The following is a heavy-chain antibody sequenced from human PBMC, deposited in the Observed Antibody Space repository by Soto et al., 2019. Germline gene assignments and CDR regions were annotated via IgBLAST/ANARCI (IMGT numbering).Heavy chain of an antibody. J-gene: IGHJ6*02. CDR2: ILSNDEE. V-gene: IGHV2-26*01. CDR1: GFLLTDSDVG. D-gene: IGHD2-15*01. Sequence: SGPTLVNPTETLTLPCTEPGFLLTDSDVGVSWIRQPPGKALEWLAHILSNDEEVYSSSLTSRLTISKDTSKNQVVLTMSNMEPVDTATYYCARIRGYCSGGSCFYYYYAMDVWGQGTTVTVSS. CDR3: ARIRGYCSGGSCFYYYYAMDV.